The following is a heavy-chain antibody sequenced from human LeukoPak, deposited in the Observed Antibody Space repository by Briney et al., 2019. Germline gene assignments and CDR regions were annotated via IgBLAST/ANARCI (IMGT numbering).Heavy chain of an antibody. V-gene: IGHV3-53*01. CDR2: IYSGGST. Sequence: GGSLRLSCAASGFTFSRYWMHWVRQAPGKGLVWVSVIYSGGSTNYADSVRARFTISRDNSKNTVYLQMNSLRVEDTAVYYCARATLDNWGQGTLVTVSS. J-gene: IGHJ4*02. CDR1: GFTFSRYW. CDR3: ARATLDN.